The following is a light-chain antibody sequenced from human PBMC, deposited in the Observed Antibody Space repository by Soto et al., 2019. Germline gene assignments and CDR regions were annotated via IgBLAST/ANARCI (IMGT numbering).Light chain of an antibody. Sequence: QSALTQPASVSGSPGQSITISCTGTSSDVGGYNYVSWYQQHPGKAPKLMIYEVSNRPSGVSTRFSGSKSGNTASLTISGLQAEDEADYYCCSYAGSYASDYVFGAGTKVTVL. V-gene: IGLV2-14*01. CDR3: CSYAGSYASDYV. J-gene: IGLJ1*01. CDR2: EVS. CDR1: SSDVGGYNY.